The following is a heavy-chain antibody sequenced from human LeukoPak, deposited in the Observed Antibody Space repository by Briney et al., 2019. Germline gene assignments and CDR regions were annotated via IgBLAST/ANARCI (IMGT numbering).Heavy chain of an antibody. J-gene: IGHJ5*02. CDR3: ARGTMVREINWFDP. CDR2: INPNSGGT. V-gene: IGHV1-2*02. CDR1: GYTFTGYY. Sequence: GASVKVSCEASGYTFTGYYMHWVRQAPGQGLEWMGWINPNSGGTNYAQKFQGRVTMTRDTSISTAYMELSRLRSDDTAVYYCARGTMVREINWFDPWGQGTLVTVSS. D-gene: IGHD3-10*01.